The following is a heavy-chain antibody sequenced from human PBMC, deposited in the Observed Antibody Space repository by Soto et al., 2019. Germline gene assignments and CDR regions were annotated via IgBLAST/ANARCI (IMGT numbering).Heavy chain of an antibody. J-gene: IGHJ5*02. CDR3: ARHPDYGDNWFDP. V-gene: IGHV3-21*01. CDR2: IRRSSSDI. D-gene: IGHD4-17*01. CDR1: GFTFSSYW. Sequence: GGSLRLSCAASGFTFSSYWMHWVRQAPGKGLEWVANIRRSSSDIYYADSVKGRFTISRDNAKNSLYLQMNSLRAEDTAVYYCARHPDYGDNWFDPWGQGTLVTVSS.